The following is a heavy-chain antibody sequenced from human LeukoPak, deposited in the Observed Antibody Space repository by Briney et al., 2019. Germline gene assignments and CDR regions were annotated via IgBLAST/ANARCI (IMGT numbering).Heavy chain of an antibody. J-gene: IGHJ4*02. CDR1: GYTLSDYY. CDR2: TSFSGNTI. V-gene: IGHV3-11*01. D-gene: IGHD4/OR15-4a*01. Sequence: GGSLRLSCAASGYTLSDYYMSWIRQAPGKGLEWVSYTSFSGNTISYADSVKGRFTFSRGNAKNSLFLQMNSLRAEDTAVYYCARGALTYYYDYWGQGTLVAVSS. CDR3: ARGALTYYYDY.